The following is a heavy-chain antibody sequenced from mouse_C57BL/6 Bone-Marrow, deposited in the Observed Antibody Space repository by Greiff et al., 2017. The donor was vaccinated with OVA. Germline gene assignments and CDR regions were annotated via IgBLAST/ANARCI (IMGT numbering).Heavy chain of an antibody. D-gene: IGHD1-1*01. CDR2: IDPENGDT. V-gene: IGHV14-4*01. CDR1: GFNIKDDY. Sequence: EVKLMESGAELVRPGASVKLSCTASGFNIKDDYMHWVKQRPEQGLEWIGWIDPENGDTEYASKFQGKATITADTSSNTANLQLSSLTSEDTAVYYCTLYYYGSSPRYWYFAVWGTGTTVTVSS. J-gene: IGHJ1*03. CDR3: TLYYYGSSPRYWYFAV.